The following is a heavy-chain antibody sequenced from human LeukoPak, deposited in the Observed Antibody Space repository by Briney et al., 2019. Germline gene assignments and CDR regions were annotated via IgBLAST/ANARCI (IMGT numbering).Heavy chain of an antibody. J-gene: IGHJ4*02. CDR2: ISGSGGST. Sequence: PGGSLRLSCAASGFTFSSYAMSWVRQAPGKGLEWVSAISGSGGSTYYADSVKGRFTISRDNSKNTLYLQMNSLRAEDTAVYYCAKVKLPTITMIVVVLDYWGQGTLVTVSS. CDR1: GFTFSSYA. D-gene: IGHD3-22*01. V-gene: IGHV3-23*01. CDR3: AKVKLPTITMIVVVLDY.